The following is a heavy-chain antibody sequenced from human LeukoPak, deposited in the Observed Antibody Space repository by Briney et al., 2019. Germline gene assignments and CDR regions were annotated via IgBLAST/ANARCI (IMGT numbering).Heavy chain of an antibody. V-gene: IGHV1-18*01. J-gene: IGHJ4*02. CDR1: GYTFTSYG. CDR3: ATSYYYDSSGYSQTGGDY. D-gene: IGHD3-22*01. CDR2: ISAYNGNT. Sequence: ASVKVSCKASGYTFTSYGISWVRQAPGQGLEWMGWISAYNGNTNYAQKLQGRVTMTTDTSTSTAYMELRSLRSDDTAVYYCATSYYYDSSGYSQTGGDYWGQGTLATVSS.